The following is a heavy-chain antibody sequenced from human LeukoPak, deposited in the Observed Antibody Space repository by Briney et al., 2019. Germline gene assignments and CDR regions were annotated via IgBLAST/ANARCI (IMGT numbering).Heavy chain of an antibody. J-gene: IGHJ4*02. CDR1: GFTLCNYA. Sequence: PGGSLRLSCAASGFTLCNYAMHCVRQAPGEGLEWVAVISYEVSNKYYADSEKGRFTISRDNSKSTLYLQMNSLRAEETAVFYCARDDGYNSDYWGQGTLVTVSS. CDR3: ARDDGYNSDY. V-gene: IGHV3-30-3*01. CDR2: ISYEVSNK. D-gene: IGHD5-24*01.